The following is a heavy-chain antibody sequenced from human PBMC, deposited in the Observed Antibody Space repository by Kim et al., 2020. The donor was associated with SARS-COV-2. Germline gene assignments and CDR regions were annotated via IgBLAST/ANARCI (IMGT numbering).Heavy chain of an antibody. CDR3: ARINSSGWYYEGDIDY. D-gene: IGHD6-19*01. V-gene: IGHV4-39*07. Sequence: SLKSRVTISVDTSKNQFSLKLSSVTAADTAVYYCARINSSGWYYEGDIDYWGQGTLVTVSS. J-gene: IGHJ4*02.